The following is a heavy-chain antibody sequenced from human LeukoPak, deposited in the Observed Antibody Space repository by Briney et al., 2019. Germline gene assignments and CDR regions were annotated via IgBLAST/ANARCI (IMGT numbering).Heavy chain of an antibody. J-gene: IGHJ4*02. V-gene: IGHV1-2*02. CDR1: GYTFTGYY. CDR3: ARDYPTGYCSGGSGDSLSTSHCCDVVVY. Sequence: ASVKVFCKASGYTFTGYYMHWVRQAPGQGLEWMGWINPNSGGTNYAQKFQGRVTMTRDTSISTAYMELSRLRSDDTAVYYCARDYPTGYCSGGSGDSLSTSHCCDVVVYWGQGTLVTVSS. D-gene: IGHD2-15*01. CDR2: INPNSGGT.